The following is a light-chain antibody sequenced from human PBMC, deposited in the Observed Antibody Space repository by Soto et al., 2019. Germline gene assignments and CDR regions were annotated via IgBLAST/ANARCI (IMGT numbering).Light chain of an antibody. CDR3: QQYGSASWT. Sequence: EIVLTQSPGTLSLSPGERATLSCRASQSVSSSYLAWYQQQPGQAPSLLIYGASSRATGIPDRFSGSGSGTDFTLTISRLEPDDFAVYYCQQYGSASWTFGQGTKVDIK. CDR2: GAS. CDR1: QSVSSSY. V-gene: IGKV3-20*01. J-gene: IGKJ1*01.